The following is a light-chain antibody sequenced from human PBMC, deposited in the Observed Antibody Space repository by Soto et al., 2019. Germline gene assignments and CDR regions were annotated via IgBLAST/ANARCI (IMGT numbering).Light chain of an antibody. CDR1: SSNIGSNY. J-gene: IGLJ2*01. CDR2: RNN. V-gene: IGLV1-47*01. CDR3: AAWDDSLSGREV. Sequence: QSVLTQPPSASGTPGQRVTISCSGSSSNIGSNYVYWYQRLPGTAPKLLIYRNNQRASGVPDRFSGSKSGTSASLAISGLRSEDEADYYCAAWDDSLSGREVFGGGTKLTVL.